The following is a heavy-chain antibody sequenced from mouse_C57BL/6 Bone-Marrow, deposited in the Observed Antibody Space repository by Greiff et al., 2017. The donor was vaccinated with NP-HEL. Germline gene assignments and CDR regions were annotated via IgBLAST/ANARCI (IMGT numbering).Heavy chain of an antibody. CDR2: IDPSDSYT. CDR1: GYTFTSYW. Sequence: QVQLKQSGAELVRPGTSVKLSCKASGYTFTSYWMHWVKQRPGQGLEWIGVIDPSDSYTNYNQKFKGKATLTVDTSSSTAYMQLSSLTSEDSAVYYCARVGVSTMVTTRTWFAYWGQGTLVTVSA. V-gene: IGHV1-59*01. J-gene: IGHJ3*01. D-gene: IGHD2-2*01. CDR3: ARVGVSTMVTTRTWFAY.